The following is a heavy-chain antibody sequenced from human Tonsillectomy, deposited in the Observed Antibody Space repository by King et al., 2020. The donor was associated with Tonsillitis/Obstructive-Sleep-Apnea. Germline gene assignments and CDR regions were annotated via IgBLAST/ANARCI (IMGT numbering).Heavy chain of an antibody. CDR1: GFTFSSYS. J-gene: IGHJ4*02. Sequence: VQLVESGGGLVKPGGSLRLSCAASGFTFSSYSMNWVRQAPGKGLEWVSSISSSSSYIYYADSVKGRFTISRDNAKNSLYLQMNSLRAEDTAVYYCARDSGFNYAIAYFGQGTLVTVSS. D-gene: IGHD5-18*01. CDR3: ARDSGFNYAIAY. CDR2: ISSSSSYI. V-gene: IGHV3-21*01.